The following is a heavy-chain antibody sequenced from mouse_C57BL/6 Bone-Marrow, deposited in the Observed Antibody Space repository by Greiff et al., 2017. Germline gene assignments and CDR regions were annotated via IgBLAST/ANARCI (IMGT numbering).Heavy chain of an antibody. CDR1: GYAFSSSW. J-gene: IGHJ4*01. D-gene: IGHD4-1*01. CDR2: IYPGDGDT. Sequence: VQLQQSGPELVKPGASVKISCKASGYAFSSSWMNWVKQRPGKGLEWIGRIYPGDGDTNYNGKFKGKATLTADKSSSTAYMQLSSLTSDDSAVYFCARNWERGAMDYWGQGTSVTVSS. CDR3: ARNWERGAMDY. V-gene: IGHV1-82*01.